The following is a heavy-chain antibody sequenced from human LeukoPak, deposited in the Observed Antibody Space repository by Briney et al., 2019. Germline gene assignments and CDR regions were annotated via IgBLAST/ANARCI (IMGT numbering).Heavy chain of an antibody. CDR1: GFSLSRNG. D-gene: IGHD4/OR15-4a*01. CDR2: ILSDGSYE. CDR3: ARSPLGAGAA. Sequence: GGSLRLSCATSGFSLSRNGMHWVRQAPGQGLEWVAFILSDGSYEYYADSVKGRFTISRDTSRNTLFLQMNSLRTEDTAVYYCARSPLGAGAAWGQGTLVTVSS. V-gene: IGHV3-30*19. J-gene: IGHJ5*02.